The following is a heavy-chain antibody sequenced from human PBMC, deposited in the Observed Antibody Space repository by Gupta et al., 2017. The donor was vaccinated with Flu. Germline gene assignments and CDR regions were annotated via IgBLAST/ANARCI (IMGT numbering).Heavy chain of an antibody. CDR3: ASGGSGGFGELLFGGGYYGMDV. CDR2: INPNSGGT. D-gene: IGHD3-10*01. CDR1: GYTFTGYY. Sequence: QVQLVQSGAEVKKPGASVTVSCQASGYTFTGYYMHWVLQAPGQGLEWMGWINPNSGGTNYAQKFQGRVTMTRDTSISTAYMELSRLRSDDPAVYYCASGGSGGFGELLFGGGYYGMDVWGQGTTVTVSS. V-gene: IGHV1-2*02. J-gene: IGHJ6*02.